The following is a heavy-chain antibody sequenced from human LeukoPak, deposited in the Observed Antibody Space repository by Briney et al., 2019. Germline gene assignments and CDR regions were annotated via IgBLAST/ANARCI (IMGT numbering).Heavy chain of an antibody. CDR2: INSDGSST. CDR1: GLTLSSYW. CDR3: ARDSPGDDSSGYYFDY. J-gene: IGHJ4*02. V-gene: IGHV3-74*01. D-gene: IGHD3-22*01. Sequence: GGSLRLSCAASGLTLSSYWMHWVRQAPGKGLVWVSRINSDGSSTRYADSVKGRFTISRDNAKNTLYLQMNSLRAEDTAVYYCARDSPGDDSSGYYFDYWGQGTLVTVSS.